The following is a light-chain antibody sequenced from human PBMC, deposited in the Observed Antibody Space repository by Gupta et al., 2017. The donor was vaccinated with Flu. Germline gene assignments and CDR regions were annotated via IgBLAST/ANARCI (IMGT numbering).Light chain of an antibody. V-gene: IGLV2-14*01. J-gene: IGLJ2*01. CDR3: SSYTSTATHLV. Sequence: QSALTQPASVSESPVQSITISCTGTSRDIGGNNYVSWYQQHPGNAPKLIIYGVNNRHSGVSSRFSGSKSGNAASVTISGLQAEDAADYFCSSYTSTATHLVFGGGTMLTVL. CDR2: GVN. CDR1: SRDIGGNNY.